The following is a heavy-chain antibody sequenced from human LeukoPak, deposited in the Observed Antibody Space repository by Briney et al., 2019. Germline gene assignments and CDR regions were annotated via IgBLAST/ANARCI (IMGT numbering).Heavy chain of an antibody. V-gene: IGHV4-39*07. CDR2: MYYRGNT. J-gene: IGHJ4*02. Sequence: SETLSLTCTVSGGSISSSTYYWGWIHQPPGKGLEWVGHMYYRGNTFYNPSRKSRATISVDTSKNQFSLKLRSVTAADTAVYYCARLYGNYQNYFDYWGQGTLVTVSS. CDR3: ARLYGNYQNYFDY. D-gene: IGHD1-7*01. CDR1: GGSISSSTYY.